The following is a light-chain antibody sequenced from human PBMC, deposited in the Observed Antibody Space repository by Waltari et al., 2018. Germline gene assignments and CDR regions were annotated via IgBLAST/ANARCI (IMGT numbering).Light chain of an antibody. V-gene: IGKV3-20*01. CDR2: GAS. CDR1: QTVTSIS. CDR3: QQYDGIVLT. J-gene: IGKJ4*01. Sequence: EIVLTQSPGTLSLSPGERVTLSCRASQTVTSISLSWYQQKPGQAPRLLIYGASTRATGIPDRFSGSGSGTDFTLTISRLEPEDFAVYYCQQYDGIVLTFGGGTKAEI.